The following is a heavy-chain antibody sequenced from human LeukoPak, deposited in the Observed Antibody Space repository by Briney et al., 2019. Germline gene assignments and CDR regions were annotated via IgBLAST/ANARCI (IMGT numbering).Heavy chain of an antibody. CDR1: GYTFTSYG. V-gene: IGHV1-18*01. CDR3: AIRYCSGGSCYSEAPYYFDY. D-gene: IGHD2-15*01. CDR2: ISAYNGNT. J-gene: IGHJ4*02. Sequence: ASVKVSCKASGYTFTSYGISWVRQAPGQGLEWMVWISAYNGNTNYAQKLQGRVTMTTDTSTSTAYMELRSLRSDDTAVYYCAIRYCSGGSCYSEAPYYFDYWGQGTLVTVSS.